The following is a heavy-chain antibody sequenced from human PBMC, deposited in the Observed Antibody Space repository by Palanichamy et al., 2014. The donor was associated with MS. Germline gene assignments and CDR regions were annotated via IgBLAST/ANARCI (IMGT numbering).Heavy chain of an antibody. J-gene: IGHJ4*02. Sequence: EVQLVETGGGLIQPGGSLRLSCAASGFTVSSNYMSWVRQAPGKGLEWVSVIYSGGSTYYADSVKGRFTISRDNSKNTLYLQMNSLRAEDTAVYYCARASGSGSYPLPVFDYWGQGTLVTVSS. D-gene: IGHD1-26*01. CDR2: IYSGGST. CDR3: ARASGSGSYPLPVFDY. V-gene: IGHV3-53*02. CDR1: GFTVSSNY.